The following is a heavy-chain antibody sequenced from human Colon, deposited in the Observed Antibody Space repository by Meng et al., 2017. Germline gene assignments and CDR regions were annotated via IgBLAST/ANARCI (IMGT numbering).Heavy chain of an antibody. CDR1: GYTFTGFY. CDR2: INPKSGDT. CDR3: ARDLWSGSSDYFDY. Sequence: QVPLLQSGAEVKKPGASVKVSCKASGYTFTGFYIQWVRQAPGQGLEWMGWINPKSGDTIYEQKFQGRVTMTRDTSISTVYMDLNSLRSDDTAVYFCARDLWSGSSDYFDYWGQGTLVTVSS. D-gene: IGHD3-3*01. V-gene: IGHV1-2*02. J-gene: IGHJ4*02.